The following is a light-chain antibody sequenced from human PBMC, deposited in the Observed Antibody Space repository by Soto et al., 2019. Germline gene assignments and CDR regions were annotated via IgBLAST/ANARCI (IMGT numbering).Light chain of an antibody. J-gene: IGKJ1*01. CDR2: DAS. V-gene: IGKV1-5*01. CDR1: QSISGW. CDR3: QQYDSSWT. Sequence: DIQMTQSPSTLSASVGDRVTITCRASQSISGWLAWYQQKPGKAPKLLIYDASSLESGVPSRFSGSGSGTEFTLTIRSLQPDDFATYYCQQYDSSWTFGQGTKVEIK.